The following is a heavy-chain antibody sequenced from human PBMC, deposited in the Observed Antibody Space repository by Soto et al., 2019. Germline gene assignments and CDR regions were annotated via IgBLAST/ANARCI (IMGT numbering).Heavy chain of an antibody. CDR2: ISGSGAAT. V-gene: IGHV3-23*01. CDR3: AKAPSVSMIVVGPSFDH. D-gene: IGHD3-22*01. CDR1: GLTLSSYA. J-gene: IGHJ4*02. Sequence: GGSLRLSCAASGLTLSSYAMSWVRQAPGKGLEWVSSISGSGAATYYADSVKGRFTISRDNSKNTLYLQMNSLRAEDTAVYYCAKAPSVSMIVVGPSFDHWGQGTQVTVSS.